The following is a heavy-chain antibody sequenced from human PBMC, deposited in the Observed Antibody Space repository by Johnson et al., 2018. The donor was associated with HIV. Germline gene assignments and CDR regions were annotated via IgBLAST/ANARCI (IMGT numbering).Heavy chain of an antibody. J-gene: IGHJ3*02. CDR3: ARERYSSPGGHAFDI. CDR2: INWNGGST. D-gene: IGHD6-13*01. V-gene: IGHV3-20*04. CDR1: GFTFSNAW. Sequence: VQLVESGGGLVKPGGSLRLSCAASGFTFSNAWMSWVRQAPGKGLEWVSGINWNGGSTGYADSVKGRFTISRDNAKNSLYLQMNSLRAEDTALYYCARERYSSPGGHAFDIWGQGTMVTVSS.